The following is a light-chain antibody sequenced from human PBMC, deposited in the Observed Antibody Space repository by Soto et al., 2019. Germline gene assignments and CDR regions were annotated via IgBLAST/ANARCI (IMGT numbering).Light chain of an antibody. J-gene: IGLJ3*02. CDR3: SSYTSTSTRV. Sequence: QSALTQPASVSGSPGQSITISCTGTSSDVGGFNYVSWYQQHPGKVPKLMIYDVSNRPSGVSNRFSGSKSGNTASLTISGLQAEDEADYYCSSYTSTSTRVFGGGTQLTVL. V-gene: IGLV2-14*01. CDR2: DVS. CDR1: SSDVGGFNY.